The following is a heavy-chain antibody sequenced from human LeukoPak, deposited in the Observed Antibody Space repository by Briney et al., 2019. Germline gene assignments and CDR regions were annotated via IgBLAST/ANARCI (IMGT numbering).Heavy chain of an antibody. V-gene: IGHV3-21*01. CDR1: GFTFSTYW. D-gene: IGHD1-26*01. CDR2: ISSSSSYI. Sequence: GGSLRLSCAASGFTFSTYWMNWVRQAPGKGLEWVSSISSSSSYIYYADSVKGRFTISRDNAKNSLYLQMNSLRAEDTAVYYCAREARGTTSGNNYYYMDVWGKGTTVTISS. CDR3: AREARGTTSGNNYYYMDV. J-gene: IGHJ6*03.